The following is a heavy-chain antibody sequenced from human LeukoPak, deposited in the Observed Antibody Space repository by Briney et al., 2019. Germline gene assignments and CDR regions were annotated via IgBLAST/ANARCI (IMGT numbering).Heavy chain of an antibody. CDR3: ARSVVVVPSDAFDI. Sequence: ASVKVSCKASGYTFTSYDINWVRQATGQGLEWMGWMNPNSGNTGYAQKFQGRVTMTRNTSISTAYMELSSLRSEDTAVYYCARSVVVVPSDAFDIWGQGTMVAVSS. D-gene: IGHD2-2*01. CDR2: MNPNSGNT. CDR1: GYTFTSYD. J-gene: IGHJ3*02. V-gene: IGHV1-8*01.